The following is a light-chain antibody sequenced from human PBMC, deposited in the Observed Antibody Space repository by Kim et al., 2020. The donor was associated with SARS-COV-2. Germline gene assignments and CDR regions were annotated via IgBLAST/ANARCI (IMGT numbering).Light chain of an antibody. CDR1: NSDVGGYNH. CDR3: SSYTSSTTYV. V-gene: IGLV2-14*03. J-gene: IGLJ1*01. CDR2: DVS. Sequence: GQSITISCTGTNSDVGGYNHVSWYQQHPGKAPKLMVYDVSQRPSGVSNRFSGSKSGITASLTISGLQAEDEADYYCSSYTSSTTYVFGSGTKVTVL.